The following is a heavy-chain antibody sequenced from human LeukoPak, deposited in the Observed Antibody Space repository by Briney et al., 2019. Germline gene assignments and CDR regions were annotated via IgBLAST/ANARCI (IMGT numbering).Heavy chain of an antibody. CDR1: GYTFTRFG. CDR2: ISAYNGNT. D-gene: IGHD6-6*01. J-gene: IGHJ4*02. Sequence: ASVKVSCKASGYTFTRFGISWVRQAPGQGLEWMGWISAYNGNTNYAQKLQGRVTMTTDTSTSTAYMELRSLRSDDTAVYYCARGRYSSSPYYFDYWGQGTLVTVSS. CDR3: ARGRYSSSPYYFDY. V-gene: IGHV1-18*01.